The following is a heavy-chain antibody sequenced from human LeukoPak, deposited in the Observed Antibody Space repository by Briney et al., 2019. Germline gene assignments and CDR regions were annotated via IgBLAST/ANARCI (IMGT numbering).Heavy chain of an antibody. CDR1: GYTFTSYG. Sequence: GASVKVSCKASGYTFTSYGISWVRRAPGQGLEWMGWISAYNGNTNYAQKLQGRVTMTTDTSTSTAYMELRSLRSDDTAVYYCARDRDTMIVVVALFDYWGQGTLVTVSS. V-gene: IGHV1-18*01. D-gene: IGHD3-22*01. CDR3: ARDRDTMIVVVALFDY. J-gene: IGHJ4*02. CDR2: ISAYNGNT.